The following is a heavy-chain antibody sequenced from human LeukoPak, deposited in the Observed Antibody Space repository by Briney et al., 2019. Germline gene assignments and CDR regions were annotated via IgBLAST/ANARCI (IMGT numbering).Heavy chain of an antibody. CDR1: GFTFSSYS. J-gene: IGHJ4*02. CDR2: ISSSSSTI. V-gene: IGHV3-48*04. Sequence: PGGSLRLSCAASGFTFSSYSMNWVRQAPGKGLEWVSYISSSSSTIYYADSVKGRFTISRDNAKNSLYLQVNSLRAEDTAVYYCARGLGTVTTLVDYWGQGTLVTVSS. CDR3: ARGLGTVTTLVDY. D-gene: IGHD4-11*01.